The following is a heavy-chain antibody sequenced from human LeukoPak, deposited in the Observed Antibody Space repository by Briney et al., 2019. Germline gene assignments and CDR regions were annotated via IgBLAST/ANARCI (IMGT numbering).Heavy chain of an antibody. V-gene: IGHV3-23*01. CDR3: AKPGVYGDYFDY. J-gene: IGHJ4*02. CDR2: ISGSGGST. CDR1: GFTFSSCA. D-gene: IGHD5/OR15-5a*01. Sequence: GGSLRLSCAASGFTFSSCAMSWVRQAPGKGLEWVSAISGSGGSTYYADSVKGRFTISRDNSKNTLYLQMNSLRAEDTAVYYCAKPGVYGDYFDYWGQGTLVTVSS.